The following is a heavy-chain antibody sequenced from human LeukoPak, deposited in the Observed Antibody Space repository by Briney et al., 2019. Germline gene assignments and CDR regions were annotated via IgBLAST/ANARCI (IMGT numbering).Heavy chain of an antibody. V-gene: IGHV1-24*01. Sequence: ASVKVSCEVSGYTLTELSMHWVRQAPGKGLEWMGGFDPEDGETIYAQKFQGRVTMTKDTSTDTAYMELSSLRSEDTAVYYCATGGVTVADDYYFDYWGQGTLVTVSS. J-gene: IGHJ4*02. D-gene: IGHD6-19*01. CDR2: FDPEDGET. CDR1: GYTLTELS. CDR3: ATGGVTVADDYYFDY.